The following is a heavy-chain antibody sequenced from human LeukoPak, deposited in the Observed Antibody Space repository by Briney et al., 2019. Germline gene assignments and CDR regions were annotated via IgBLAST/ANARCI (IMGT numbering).Heavy chain of an antibody. V-gene: IGHV4-59*08. Sequence: SETLSLTCTVSGGSMNSHYWSWIRQPPGKGLEWIGYIYYSGSTNYNPSLKSRVTISVDTSKNQFSLKLSSVTAADTAVYYCARRYCSGGSCYFVFDFWGQGTLVTVSS. CDR3: ARRYCSGGSCYFVFDF. J-gene: IGHJ4*02. D-gene: IGHD2-15*01. CDR1: GGSMNSHY. CDR2: IYYSGST.